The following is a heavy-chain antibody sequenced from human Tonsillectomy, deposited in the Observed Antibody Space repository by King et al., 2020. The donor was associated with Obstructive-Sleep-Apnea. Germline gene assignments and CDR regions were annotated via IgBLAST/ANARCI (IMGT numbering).Heavy chain of an antibody. CDR3: ARERAYYDSSGHQIDY. V-gene: IGHV4-31*03. J-gene: IGHJ4*02. D-gene: IGHD3-22*01. CDR1: GGSISSGDYY. Sequence: VPLQESGPGLVKPSQTLSLTCTVSGGSISSGDYYWSWIRQHPGKGLEWVGYIYYSGSTYYKPSLKSRVTISIDTSKNQFSLKLRSVTASDTAVYFCARERAYYDSSGHQIDYWGQGTLVTVSS. CDR2: IYYSGST.